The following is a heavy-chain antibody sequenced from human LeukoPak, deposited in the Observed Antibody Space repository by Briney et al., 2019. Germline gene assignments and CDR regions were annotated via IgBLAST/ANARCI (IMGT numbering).Heavy chain of an antibody. Sequence: SVKVSCKASGFTFTSSAVQWVRQARGQRLEWIGWILVGSGNTNYAQKFQERVTITRDMSTSTAYMELSSLRSEDTAVYYCARDSSGWYVGLYYGMDVWGQGTTVTVSS. CDR1: GFTFTSSA. J-gene: IGHJ6*02. CDR2: ILVGSGNT. D-gene: IGHD6-19*01. V-gene: IGHV1-58*01. CDR3: ARDSSGWYVGLYYGMDV.